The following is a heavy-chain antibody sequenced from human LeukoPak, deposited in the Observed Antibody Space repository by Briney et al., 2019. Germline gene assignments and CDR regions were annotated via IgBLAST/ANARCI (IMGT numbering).Heavy chain of an antibody. CDR2: IYYSGST. V-gene: IGHV4-30-4*01. CDR3: ARHGDYPNWYFDL. CDR1: GGSISSGGYY. D-gene: IGHD4-17*01. J-gene: IGHJ2*01. Sequence: SETLSLTCTVSGGSISSGGYYWSWIRQPPGKGLEWIGYIYYSGSTYYNPSLKSRVTISVDTSKNQFSLKLSSVTAADTAVYYCARHGDYPNWYFDLWGRGTLVTVSS.